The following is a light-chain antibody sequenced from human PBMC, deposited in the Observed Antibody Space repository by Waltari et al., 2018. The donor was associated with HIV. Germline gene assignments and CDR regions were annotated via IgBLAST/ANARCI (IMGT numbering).Light chain of an antibody. CDR1: STHIGNNA. CDR3: AAWDDSLNGYV. CDR2: YDD. J-gene: IGLJ1*01. V-gene: IGLV1-36*01. Sequence: QSVLTQPPSVSEAPRQRVTIPCSGSSTHIGNNAVSWYQQLPGKAPKLLIFYDDLLPSGVSDRFSGSKSGTSASLAISGLQSEDEADYYCAAWDDSLNGYVFGTGTQVTV.